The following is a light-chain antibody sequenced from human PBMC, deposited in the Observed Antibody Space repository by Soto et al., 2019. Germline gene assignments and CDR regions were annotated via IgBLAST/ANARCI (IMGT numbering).Light chain of an antibody. Sequence: EIVLTQSPATLSLSPGERATLSCRASQSVISYLAWYQQKPGQASRLLIYDASNRATGIPARFSGSGSGIDFTLTISSLEPQDFAVYYCQQRINWPPAVTFGPGTKVDIK. CDR1: QSVISY. J-gene: IGKJ3*01. V-gene: IGKV3-11*01. CDR3: QQRINWPPAVT. CDR2: DAS.